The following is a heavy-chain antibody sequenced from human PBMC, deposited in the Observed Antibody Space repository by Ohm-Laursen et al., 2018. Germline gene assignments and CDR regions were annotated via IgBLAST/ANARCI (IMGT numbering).Heavy chain of an antibody. CDR1: GGSMSSYY. J-gene: IGHJ5*02. CDR2: IYTSGYT. V-gene: IGHV4-4*07. Sequence: TLSLTCTVSGGSMSSYYWSWVRQTAKSGLEWIGRIYTSGYTNYNPSLKSRVTMSVDTSKNQFSLKLSSVTAADTAVYYCARMRFSSGWNDPWGQGTLVTVSS. CDR3: ARMRFSSGWNDP. D-gene: IGHD6-19*01.